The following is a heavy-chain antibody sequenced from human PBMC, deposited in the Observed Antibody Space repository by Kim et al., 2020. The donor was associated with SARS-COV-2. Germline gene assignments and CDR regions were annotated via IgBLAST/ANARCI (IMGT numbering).Heavy chain of an antibody. CDR3: ARDMPPYYYDSSGSEYYFDY. CDR2: ISSSGSTI. V-gene: IGHV3-11*01. Sequence: GGSLRLSCAASGFTFSDYYMSWIRQAPGKGLEWVSYISSSGSTIYYADSVKGRFTISRDNAKNSLYLQMNSLRAEDTAVYYCARDMPPYYYDSSGSEYYFDYWGQGTLVTVSS. J-gene: IGHJ4*02. D-gene: IGHD3-22*01. CDR1: GFTFSDYY.